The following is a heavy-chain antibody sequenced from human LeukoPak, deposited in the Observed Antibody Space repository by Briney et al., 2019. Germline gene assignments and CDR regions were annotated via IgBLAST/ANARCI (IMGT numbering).Heavy chain of an antibody. D-gene: IGHD3-22*01. J-gene: IGHJ4*02. CDR1: GYTFTSYG. Sequence: ASVKVSCKASGYTFTSYGISWVQQAPGQGLEWMGWISAYNGNTNYAQKLQGRVTMTTDTSTSTAYMELRSLRSDDTAVYYCARDPKWDMIVVARGPYYFDYWGQGTLVTVSS. CDR3: ARDPKWDMIVVARGPYYFDY. V-gene: IGHV1-18*01. CDR2: ISAYNGNT.